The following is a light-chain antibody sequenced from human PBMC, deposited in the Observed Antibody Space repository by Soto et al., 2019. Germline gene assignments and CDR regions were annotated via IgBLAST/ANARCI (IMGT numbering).Light chain of an antibody. Sequence: EIVLTQSPGTLSLSPGERATLSCRASQSVGNNYLAWYQQKPGQAPRLLIYTASIRATGIPDRFSGSGSGTDFTLTISRLEPEDFAVYYCHQHAESPLTFGGGTRWTSN. J-gene: IGKJ4*01. CDR2: TAS. CDR1: QSVGNNY. V-gene: IGKV3-20*01. CDR3: HQHAESPLT.